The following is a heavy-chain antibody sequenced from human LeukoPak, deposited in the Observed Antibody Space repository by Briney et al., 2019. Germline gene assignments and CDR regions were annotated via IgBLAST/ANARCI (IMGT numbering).Heavy chain of an antibody. CDR3: AKDLGIRSSIGYYFDY. Sequence: GGSLRLSCAASGFTFSSYAMSWVRQAPGKGLEWVSAISGSGGSTYYADSVKGRFTISRDNSKNTLYLQMNSLRAEDTAVYYCAKDLGIRSSIGYYFDYWGQGTLVTVSS. J-gene: IGHJ4*02. CDR1: GFTFSSYA. CDR2: ISGSGGST. V-gene: IGHV3-23*01. D-gene: IGHD3-3*01.